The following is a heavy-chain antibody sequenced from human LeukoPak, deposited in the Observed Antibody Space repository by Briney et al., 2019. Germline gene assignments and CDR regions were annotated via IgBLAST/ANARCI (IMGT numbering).Heavy chain of an antibody. CDR1: EFTFDDYA. D-gene: IGHD3-22*01. CDR3: AKDIHYYDSSGQFDY. CDR2: ISWNSGSI. J-gene: IGHJ4*02. Sequence: GRSLRLSCAASEFTFDDYAMHWVRQAPGKGLEWVSGISWNSGSIGYADSVKGRFTISRDNAKNSLYLQMNSLRAEDTALYYCAKDIHYYDSSGQFDYWGQGTPVTVSS. V-gene: IGHV3-9*01.